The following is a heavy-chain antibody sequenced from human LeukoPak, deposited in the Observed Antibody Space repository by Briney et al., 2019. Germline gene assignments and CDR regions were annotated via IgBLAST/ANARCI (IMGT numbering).Heavy chain of an antibody. CDR1: GYTFTGYY. J-gene: IGHJ6*03. D-gene: IGHD6-6*01. CDR2: INPNSGGT. V-gene: IGHV1-2*02. CDR3: ASPLQQLDDLPYYMDV. Sequence: ASVKVSCTASGYTFTGYYMNWVRQAPGQGLEWMGWINPNSGGTNYAQKFQGRVTMTRDTSISTAYMELSRLTSDDTAVYYCASPLQQLDDLPYYMDVWGTGTTVSVSS.